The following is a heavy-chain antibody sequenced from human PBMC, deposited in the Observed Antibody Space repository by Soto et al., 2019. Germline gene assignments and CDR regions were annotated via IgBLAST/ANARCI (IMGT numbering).Heavy chain of an antibody. CDR2: IYHSGST. J-gene: IGHJ4*02. D-gene: IGHD1-26*01. CDR3: ARIGIVGATTDY. Sequence: SETLSVTCAVSGGSISSSNWWSWVRQPPGKGLEWIGEIYHSGSTNYNPSLKSRVTISVDKSKNQFSLKLSSVTAADTAVYYCARIGIVGATTDYWGQGTLVTVSS. CDR1: GGSISSSNW. V-gene: IGHV4-4*02.